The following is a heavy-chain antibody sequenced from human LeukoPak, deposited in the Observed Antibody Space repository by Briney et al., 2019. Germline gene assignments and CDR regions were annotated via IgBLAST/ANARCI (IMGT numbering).Heavy chain of an antibody. D-gene: IGHD6-13*01. V-gene: IGHV4-34*01. CDR1: GGSFSGYY. CDR2: INHNGST. CDR3: ASWAGTATGFSGPFDY. J-gene: IGHJ4*02. Sequence: SETLSLTCAVYGGSFSGYYWSWIRQPPGKGLEWIGEINHNGSTNYNPSLKSRVTISVDTSKNQFSLKLSSVTAADTAVYYCASWAGTATGFSGPFDYWGQGTLVTVSS.